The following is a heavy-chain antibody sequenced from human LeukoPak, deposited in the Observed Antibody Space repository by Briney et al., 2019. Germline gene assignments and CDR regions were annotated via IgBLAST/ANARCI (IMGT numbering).Heavy chain of an antibody. D-gene: IGHD3-3*01. J-gene: IGHJ3*02. V-gene: IGHV3-9*01. CDR1: GFTFDDYA. CDR3: ARGPYYDFWSGYYDAFDI. Sequence: PGRSLRLSCAASGFTFDDYAMHWVRQAPGKGLEWVSGISWNSGSIGYADSVKGRFTISRDNSKNTLYLQMNSLRAEDTAVYYCARGPYYDFWSGYYDAFDIWGQGTMVTVSS. CDR2: ISWNSGSI.